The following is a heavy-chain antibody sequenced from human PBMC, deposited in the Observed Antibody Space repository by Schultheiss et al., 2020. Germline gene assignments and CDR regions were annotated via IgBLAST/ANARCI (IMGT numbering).Heavy chain of an antibody. D-gene: IGHD3-22*01. Sequence: ASVKVSCKASGYTFTSYGISWVRQAPGQGLEWMGWISAYNGNRNYAQNVQGRVTMTTDTSTSTAYMELRSLRSDDTAVYYCASVYDSSGYGYSMDVWGQGTTVTVSS. CDR2: ISAYNGNR. V-gene: IGHV1-18*01. CDR1: GYTFTSYG. CDR3: ASVYDSSGYGYSMDV. J-gene: IGHJ6*02.